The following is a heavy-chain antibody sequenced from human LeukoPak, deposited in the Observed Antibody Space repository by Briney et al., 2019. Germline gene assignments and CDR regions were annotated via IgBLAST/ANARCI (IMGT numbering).Heavy chain of an antibody. Sequence: GSLRLSCAASGFTFSNYMMHWVRQAPGKGLVWVSRIKSDGITITYADSVKGRFTISRDNAKNTLYLQMNSLRAEDTAVYYCARDAVDTANAVWGQGTTVTVSS. CDR3: ARDAVDTANAV. CDR2: IKSDGITI. CDR1: GFTFSNYM. J-gene: IGHJ6*02. D-gene: IGHD5-18*01. V-gene: IGHV3-74*01.